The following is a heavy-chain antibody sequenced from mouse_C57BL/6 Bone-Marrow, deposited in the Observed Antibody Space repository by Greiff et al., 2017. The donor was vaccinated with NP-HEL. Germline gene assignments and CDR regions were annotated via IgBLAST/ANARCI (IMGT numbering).Heavy chain of an antibody. J-gene: IGHJ4*01. V-gene: IGHV2-2*01. CDR3: ARVREDAMDY. D-gene: IGHD2-14*01. CDR1: GFSLTSYG. Sequence: QVQLQQSGPGLVQPSQSLSITCTVSGFSLTSYGVHWVRPSPGKGLEWLGVIWSGGSTDYHAAFISRLSISQDNSQSQVFFKMNSLQADDTAIYYCARVREDAMDYWGQGTSVTVSS. CDR2: IWSGGST.